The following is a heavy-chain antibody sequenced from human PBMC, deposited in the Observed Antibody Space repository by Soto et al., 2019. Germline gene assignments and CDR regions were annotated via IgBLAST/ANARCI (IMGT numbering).Heavy chain of an antibody. Sequence: PLEPQCVTWSVSGASIIGHCGRCILQSPGKGLEWIGYMYYSGNANYNPSLRSRITISVDTSKNQFSLNLNSVTAADTAVYYCAREYPVHSAYFDYWGQGILVTVSS. J-gene: IGHJ4*02. D-gene: IGHD1-26*01. CDR3: AREYPVHSAYFDY. CDR1: GASIIGHC. CDR2: MYYSGNA. V-gene: IGHV4-59*11.